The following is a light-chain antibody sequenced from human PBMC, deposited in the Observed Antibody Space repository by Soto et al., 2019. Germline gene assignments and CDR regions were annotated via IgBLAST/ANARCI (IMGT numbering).Light chain of an antibody. Sequence: NFMLTQPHSVSESPGKTVTISCTRSSGSIASNYVQWYQQRPGSAPTTVIYEDNQRPSGVPDRFSGSIGSSSNSASLTISGLKTEDEADYYCQSYDSSNSWVFGGGTKLTVL. V-gene: IGLV6-57*03. CDR2: EDN. CDR3: QSYDSSNSWV. J-gene: IGLJ3*02. CDR1: SGSIASNY.